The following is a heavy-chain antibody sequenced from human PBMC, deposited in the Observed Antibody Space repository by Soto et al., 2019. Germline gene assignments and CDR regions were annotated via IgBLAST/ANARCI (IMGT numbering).Heavy chain of an antibody. CDR3: TKGGDCPGEPFDI. J-gene: IGHJ3*02. CDR1: GFTFSTYD. V-gene: IGHV3-30*18. Sequence: QMQLVESGGSVVQPGRSLRLSCAASGFTFSTYDMHWVRQAPGKGLEWVTFISFDGSNKFYADSVKGRFTVSRDLSNNPLYLHMVSLRPEDTAIYYCTKGGDCPGEPFDIWGQGTVVTVSS. CDR2: ISFDGSNK. D-gene: IGHD3-16*01.